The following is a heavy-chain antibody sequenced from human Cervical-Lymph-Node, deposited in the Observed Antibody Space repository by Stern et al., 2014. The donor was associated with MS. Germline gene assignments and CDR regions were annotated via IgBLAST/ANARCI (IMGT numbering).Heavy chain of an antibody. D-gene: IGHD1-26*01. CDR1: ENTFTGYY. J-gene: IGHJ4*02. Sequence: QVQLVQSGAEVKKPGASVKVTCKTSENTFTGYYIHWVRQAPGQGLEWRGWINPNSGATNYAQRLQDRVSLTSDPSNSLAYMELDSLTSGDTAVYYCARISLGSGIDYWGQGSLVTVSS. CDR3: ARISLGSGIDY. V-gene: IGHV1-2*02. CDR2: INPNSGAT.